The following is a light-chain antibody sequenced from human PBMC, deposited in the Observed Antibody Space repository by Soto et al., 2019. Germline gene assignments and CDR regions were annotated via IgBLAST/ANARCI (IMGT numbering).Light chain of an antibody. V-gene: IGKV1-39*01. CDR2: TAS. Sequence: DIKMTQSPSSLSASVGDRVTITCRASQYISNYLNRYQQKSGTAPKLLIHTASTLQSGVPSRFSGRGSGPDFTLTISSVQPDDFAIYFCQQSYSTPPTFGQGTTLEIK. CDR3: QQSYSTPPT. CDR1: QYISNY. J-gene: IGKJ2*01.